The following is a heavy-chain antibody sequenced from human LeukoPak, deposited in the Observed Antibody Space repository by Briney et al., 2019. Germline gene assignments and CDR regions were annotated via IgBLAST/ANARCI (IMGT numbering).Heavy chain of an antibody. V-gene: IGHV3-21*01. D-gene: IGHD1-1*01. Sequence: PGGSLRLSCAASGFTFSYYTMNWVRQAPGKGLEWVSSISSTTTHIYYADSVKGRFTISRDNAKNSLYLQMSSLRADDTAEYYCARDDVAWNDVHWFDPWGQGTLVTVSS. CDR1: GFTFSYYT. J-gene: IGHJ5*02. CDR3: ARDDVAWNDVHWFDP. CDR2: ISSTTTHI.